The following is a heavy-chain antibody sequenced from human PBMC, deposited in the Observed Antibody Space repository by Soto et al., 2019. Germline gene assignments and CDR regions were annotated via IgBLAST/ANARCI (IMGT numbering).Heavy chain of an antibody. V-gene: IGHV4-39*01. CDR1: GGSISSSSYY. D-gene: IGHD1-26*01. Sequence: PSETLSLTCTVSGGSISSSSYYWGWNRQPPGKGLEWIGSIYYSGSTYYNPSLKSRVTISVDTSKNQFSLKLSSVTAADTAVYYCASSPRGSYFDYWGQGTLVTVSS. CDR2: IYYSGST. J-gene: IGHJ4*02. CDR3: ASSPRGSYFDY.